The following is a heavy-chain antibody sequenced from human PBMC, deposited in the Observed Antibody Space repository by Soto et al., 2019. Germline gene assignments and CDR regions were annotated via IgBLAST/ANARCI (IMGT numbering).Heavy chain of an antibody. CDR3: AKEGPQSSRSSLYWFNY. V-gene: IGHV3-23*01. CDR2: ISGSGGNT. CDR1: GFTFSSYD. D-gene: IGHD2-8*02. J-gene: IGHJ4*02. Sequence: EVQLLESGGGLIQPGGSLRLSCAASGFTFSSYDMSWVRQAPGKGLEWVSGISGSGGNTYYADSVKGRFTISRDNSKNTLYLLLNSLRAEDSAVYYCAKEGPQSSRSSLYWFNYWGQGTLVTVSS.